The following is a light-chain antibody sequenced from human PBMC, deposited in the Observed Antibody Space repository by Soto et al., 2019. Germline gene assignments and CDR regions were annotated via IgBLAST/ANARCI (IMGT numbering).Light chain of an antibody. Sequence: DIQMTQSPSTLSVSVGDRFTITCRASQTISSWLAWYQQKPGKAPKLLIYDASSLESGVPSRFGGSGSGTEFTLTISNLQPDDFATYYCQQYVTYSWTFGRGTKVDIK. V-gene: IGKV1-5*01. CDR3: QQYVTYSWT. CDR2: DAS. CDR1: QTISSW. J-gene: IGKJ1*01.